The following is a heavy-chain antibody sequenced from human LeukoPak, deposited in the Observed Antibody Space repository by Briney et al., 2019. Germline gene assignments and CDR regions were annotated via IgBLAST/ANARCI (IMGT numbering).Heavy chain of an antibody. V-gene: IGHV3-30-3*01. CDR2: ISYAGSNN. CDR1: GFTFSNYT. D-gene: IGHD3-10*01. J-gene: IGHJ6*02. Sequence: GRSLRLSCAASGFTFSNYTMDWVRQAPGKGLEWVARISYAGSNNYYADSVKGRFTISSDNPKNTLYLQMDSLRAEDTAVYYCARAAHTTYVLGRYYYYAMDVWGQGTTVTVSS. CDR3: ARAAHTTYVLGRYYYYAMDV.